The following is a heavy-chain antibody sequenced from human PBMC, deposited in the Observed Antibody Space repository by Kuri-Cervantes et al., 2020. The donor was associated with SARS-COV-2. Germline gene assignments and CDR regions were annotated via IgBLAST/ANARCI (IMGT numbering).Heavy chain of an antibody. D-gene: IGHD3-22*01. CDR2: IYYSGST. V-gene: IGHV4-59*01. CDR3: AHLEGYYDSSGYYDY. J-gene: IGHJ4*02. CDR1: GGSISSYY. Sequence: SETLSLTCTVSGGSISSYYWSWIRQPPGKGLEWIGYIYYSGSTNYNPSLKSRVTISVDTSKNQFSLKLSSVTAADTAEYYCAHLEGYYDSSGYYDYWGQGTLVTVSS.